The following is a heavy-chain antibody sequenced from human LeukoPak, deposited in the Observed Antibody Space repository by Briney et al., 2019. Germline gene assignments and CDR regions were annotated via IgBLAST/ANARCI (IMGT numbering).Heavy chain of an antibody. Sequence: GGSLRLSCAASGFHFSSYSMNWVRQSPGKGLEWVSYISASGSLIHYTDPVKGRFTISRDNSNNLLYLQMNSLRAEDTAVYYCASWKVVVSNGGFDIWGQGTMVTVSS. D-gene: IGHD3-22*01. J-gene: IGHJ3*02. CDR1: GFHFSSYS. CDR3: ASWKVVVSNGGFDI. CDR2: ISASGSLI. V-gene: IGHV3-48*04.